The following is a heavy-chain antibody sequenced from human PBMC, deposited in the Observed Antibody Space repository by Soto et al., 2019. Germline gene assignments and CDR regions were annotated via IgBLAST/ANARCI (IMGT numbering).Heavy chain of an antibody. D-gene: IGHD3-3*01. CDR2: IIPIFITA. CDR1: GGTFSSYA. J-gene: IGHJ5*02. CDR3: ARDHLRGVWSSFQLAYNWFDP. V-gene: IGHV1-69*13. Sequence: SVKVSCKASGGTFSSYAISWVRQAPGQGLEWMGVIIPIFITANCAKKFQGRVTNTADESTSTAYMELSSLRSEDPAVYYCARDHLRGVWSSFQLAYNWFDPWGQGTLVTVSS.